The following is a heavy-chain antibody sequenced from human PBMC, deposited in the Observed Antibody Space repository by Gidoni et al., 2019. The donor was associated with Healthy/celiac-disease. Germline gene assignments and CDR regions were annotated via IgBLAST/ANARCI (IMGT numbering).Heavy chain of an antibody. D-gene: IGHD2-21*02. V-gene: IGHV4-4*02. CDR3: ARGLARAAVTFDAFDI. J-gene: IGHJ3*02. CDR2: SYHSGST. CDR1: GGSISSSNW. Sequence: QVQLQESGPGLVKPSGTLYLTCAVSGGSISSSNWLSWVRRPPGKGLEWIGESYHSGSTNYNPSLKCRVTISVDKAKNQFSLKLSSVTAADTAGYYCARGLARAAVTFDAFDIWGQGTMVTVSS.